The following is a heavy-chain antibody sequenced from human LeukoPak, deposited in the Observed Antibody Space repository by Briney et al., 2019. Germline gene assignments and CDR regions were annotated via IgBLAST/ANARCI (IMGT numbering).Heavy chain of an antibody. CDR1: GFTFSSYA. D-gene: IGHD2-8*01. J-gene: IGHJ4*02. CDR3: ARDAGALVYATAVDY. Sequence: GGSLRLSCAASGFTFSSYAMHWVRQAPGKGLEWVAVISYDGSNKYYADSVKGRFTISRDNSKNTLYLQMNSLRAEDTAVYYCARDAGALVYATAVDYWGQGTLVTVSS. V-gene: IGHV3-30*04. CDR2: ISYDGSNK.